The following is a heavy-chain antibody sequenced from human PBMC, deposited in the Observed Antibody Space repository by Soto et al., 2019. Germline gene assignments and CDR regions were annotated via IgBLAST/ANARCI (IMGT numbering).Heavy chain of an antibody. Sequence: SETLSLTCTVSGGSINSGDYYWSWIRQPPGKGLEWIGYIYYSGSTYHNPSLKSRINISVDTSKNKFSLKLSSVTAADTAVYYCATVPTYYYDRSGYANAFDMWGQGTMVTVSS. D-gene: IGHD3-22*01. J-gene: IGHJ3*02. CDR1: GGSINSGDYY. CDR3: ATVPTYYYDRSGYANAFDM. CDR2: IYYSGST. V-gene: IGHV4-30-4*01.